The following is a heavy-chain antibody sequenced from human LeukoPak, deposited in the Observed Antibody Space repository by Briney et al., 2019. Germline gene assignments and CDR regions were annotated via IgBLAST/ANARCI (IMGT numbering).Heavy chain of an antibody. CDR3: ARAPAYWYFDL. CDR2: IKQDGSEK. Sequence: GGPLRLSCAASGFTFSSYWMSWVRQAPGKGLEWVANIKQDGSEKYYVDSVKGRFTISRDNAKNSLYLQMDSLRADDTALYYCARAPAYWYFDLWGRGTLVTVSS. D-gene: IGHD2-2*01. CDR1: GFTFSSYW. V-gene: IGHV3-7*01. J-gene: IGHJ2*01.